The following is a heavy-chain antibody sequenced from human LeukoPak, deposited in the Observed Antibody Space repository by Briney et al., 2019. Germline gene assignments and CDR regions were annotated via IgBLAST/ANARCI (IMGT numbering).Heavy chain of an antibody. V-gene: IGHV4-4*02. J-gene: IGHJ4*02. CDR3: ARARVGSSLVFDY. D-gene: IGHD6-13*01. CDR1: SAPTGSNNW. Sequence: PSGTLSLTSAVSSAPTGSNNWWCSWVRHPPWKGLEWIAETYHSGTTNYNPSLKSRLTMSADKSKSQFSLTPSPVTAADTAVYYSARARVGSSLVFDYSGQGTLVIVSS. CDR2: TYHSGTT.